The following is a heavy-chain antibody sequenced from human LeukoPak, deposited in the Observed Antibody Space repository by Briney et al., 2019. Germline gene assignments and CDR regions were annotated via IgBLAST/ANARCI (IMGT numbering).Heavy chain of an antibody. D-gene: IGHD1-26*01. V-gene: IGHV3-21*01. CDR1: GFTLSSYS. CDR2: ISSSSSYI. Sequence: PGGSLTLLCAASGFTLSSYSVNWVRQAPGKGLEWVSSISSSSSYIYYADSVKGRFTISRDNAKNSLYLQMNSLRAEDTAVYYCAGDPPCSGRYWVLCYWGPGILVTVSS. J-gene: IGHJ4*02. CDR3: AGDPPCSGRYWVLCY.